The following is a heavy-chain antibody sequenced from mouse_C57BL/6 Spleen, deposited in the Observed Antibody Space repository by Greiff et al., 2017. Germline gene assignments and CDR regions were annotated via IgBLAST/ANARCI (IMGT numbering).Heavy chain of an antibody. D-gene: IGHD2-3*01. Sequence: EVQLQESGPGLVKPSQSLSLTCSVTGYSITSGYYWNWIRQFPGNKLEWMGYISYDGSNNYNPSLKNRISITRDTSKNQFFLKLNPVTTEDTATYYCARSDGYYYWYFDVWGTGTTVTVSS. V-gene: IGHV3-6*01. CDR3: ARSDGYYYWYFDV. CDR2: ISYDGSN. CDR1: GYSITSGYY. J-gene: IGHJ1*03.